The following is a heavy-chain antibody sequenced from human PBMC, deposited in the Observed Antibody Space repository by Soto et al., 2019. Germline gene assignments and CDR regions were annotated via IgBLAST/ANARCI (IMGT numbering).Heavy chain of an antibody. J-gene: IGHJ5*02. V-gene: IGHV4-31*03. Sequence: QVQLQESGPGLVKPSQTLSLTCTVSGGSISSGGYYWSWIRQHPGKGLEWIGYIYYSGSTYYNPSLKSRVTISVDPSKNQFSLKLSSLTAADTAVYYCARDGERTYYYDSSGYYDNWFDPWGQGTLVTVSS. CDR1: GGSISSGGYY. CDR3: ARDGERTYYYDSSGYYDNWFDP. CDR2: IYYSGST. D-gene: IGHD3-22*01.